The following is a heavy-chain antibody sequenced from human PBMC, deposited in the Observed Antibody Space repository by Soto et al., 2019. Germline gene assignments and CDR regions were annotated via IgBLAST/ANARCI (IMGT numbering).Heavy chain of an antibody. D-gene: IGHD3-10*01. CDR3: ARGKTLTLVRGLYYYYYYMDV. CDR2: INYSGST. CDR1: GGSFSGYY. Sequence: SESLSLTCAVYGGSFSGYYWSWIRQPPGKGLEWIGEINYSGSTNYNPSLKSRVTISVDTSKNQFSLKLSSVTAADTAVYYCARGKTLTLVRGLYYYYYYMDVWGKGTTVTVSS. V-gene: IGHV4-34*01. J-gene: IGHJ6*03.